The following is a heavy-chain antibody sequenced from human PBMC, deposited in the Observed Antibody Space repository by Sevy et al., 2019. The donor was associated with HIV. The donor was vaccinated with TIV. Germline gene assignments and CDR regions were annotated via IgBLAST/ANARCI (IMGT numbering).Heavy chain of an antibody. J-gene: IGHJ4*02. Sequence: GGSLRLSCAASGFTFSSYSMNWVRQAPGKGLEWVSSISSSSSYIYYADSVKGGFTISRDNAKNSLYLQRNSLRAEDTAVYYCARGEVGIAAAGTNPYYWGQGTLVTVSS. CDR2: ISSSSSYI. V-gene: IGHV3-21*01. CDR1: GFTFSSYS. D-gene: IGHD6-13*01. CDR3: ARGEVGIAAAGTNPYY.